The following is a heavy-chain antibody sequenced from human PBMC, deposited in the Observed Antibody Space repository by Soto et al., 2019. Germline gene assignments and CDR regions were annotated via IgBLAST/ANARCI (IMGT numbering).Heavy chain of an antibody. V-gene: IGHV4-59*08. Sequence: SETLSLTCTVSGGSISSYCWSWIRQPPGKGLEWIGYIYYSGSTNYNPSLKSRVTISVDTSKNQFSLKLSSVTAADTAVYYCARGSGYSSGWYRPGYWGQGTLVTVSS. D-gene: IGHD6-19*01. CDR3: ARGSGYSSGWYRPGY. CDR1: GGSISSYC. CDR2: IYYSGST. J-gene: IGHJ4*02.